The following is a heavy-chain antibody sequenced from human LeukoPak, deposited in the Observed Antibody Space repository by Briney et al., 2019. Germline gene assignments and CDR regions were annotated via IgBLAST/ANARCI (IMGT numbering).Heavy chain of an antibody. Sequence: GGSLRLSCAASGFTFSSYAMSWVRQAPGKGLEWVANIKQDGSEKYYVDSVKGRFTISRDNAKNSLYLQMNSLRAEDTAVYYCANYGGSDAFDIWGQGTMVTVSS. CDR3: ANYGGSDAFDI. D-gene: IGHD4-23*01. CDR2: IKQDGSEK. V-gene: IGHV3-7*01. J-gene: IGHJ3*02. CDR1: GFTFSSYA.